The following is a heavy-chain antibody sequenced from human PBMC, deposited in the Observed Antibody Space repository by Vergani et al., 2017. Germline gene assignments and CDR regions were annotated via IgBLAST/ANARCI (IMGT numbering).Heavy chain of an antibody. Sequence: QVQLVESGGGVVQPGRSLRLSCAASGFTFSSYGMHWVRQAPGKGLEWVAVIWYDGSNKYYADSVKGRFTISRDNSKNTLYLQMNSLRAEDTAVYYCARDSAVRGASSWYFDYRGQGTLVTVSS. CDR2: IWYDGSNK. CDR3: ARDSAVRGASSWYFDY. D-gene: IGHD6-13*01. J-gene: IGHJ4*02. CDR1: GFTFSSYG. V-gene: IGHV3-33*01.